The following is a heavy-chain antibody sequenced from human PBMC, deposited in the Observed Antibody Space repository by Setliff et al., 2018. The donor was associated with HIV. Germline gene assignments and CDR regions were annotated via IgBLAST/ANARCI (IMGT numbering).Heavy chain of an antibody. V-gene: IGHV4-38-2*02. CDR2: INHSGST. CDR1: GSFISSGYY. Sequence: SETLSLTCTVSGSFISSGYYWGWFRQPPGKGLEWIGEINHSGSTNYNPSLKSRVTISVDMSKNQFSLNLNSVTAADTAVYYCARGQGCGGGCHYAFEMWGQGTMVTVSS. J-gene: IGHJ3*02. D-gene: IGHD2-21*02. CDR3: ARGQGCGGGCHYAFEM.